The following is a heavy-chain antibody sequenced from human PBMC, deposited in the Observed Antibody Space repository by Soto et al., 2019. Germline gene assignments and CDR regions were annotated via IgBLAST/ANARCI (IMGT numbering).Heavy chain of an antibody. CDR2: MNPNSANA. V-gene: IGHV1-8*01. CDR1: GSTFTNYD. CDR3: ARVATSGTLNWFDP. J-gene: IGHJ5*02. Sequence: ASVKVSCKASGSTFTNYDISWVRLPTGQELECMGWMNPNSANAGYAQKFQGRVSMPSATSINTAYMEMTSLRSEDTAIYHCARVATSGTLNWFDPWGQGARITVSS. D-gene: IGHD2-15*01.